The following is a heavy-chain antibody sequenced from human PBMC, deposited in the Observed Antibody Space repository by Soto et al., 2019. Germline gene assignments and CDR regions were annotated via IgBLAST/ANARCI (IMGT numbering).Heavy chain of an antibody. D-gene: IGHD3-3*01. CDR2: ISSSSSYI. CDR3: ASVRSGLGGCYYAFWSGSLYSYYYYGMDI. V-gene: IGHV3-21*01. Sequence: GGSLRLSCAASGFTFSSYSMNWVRQAPGKGLEWVSSISSSSSYIYYADSVKGRFTISRDNAKNSLYLQMNSLRAEDTAVYYCASVRSGLGGCYYAFWSGSLYSYYYYGMDI. CDR1: GFTFSSYS. J-gene: IGHJ6*01.